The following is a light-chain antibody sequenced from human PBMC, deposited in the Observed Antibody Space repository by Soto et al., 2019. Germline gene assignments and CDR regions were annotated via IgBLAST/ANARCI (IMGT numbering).Light chain of an antibody. CDR2: KAS. J-gene: IGKJ1*01. V-gene: IGKV1-5*03. CDR3: QQYKTFWT. Sequence: DIQMTQSPSTLSASVGDRVTITCRASQSIDSWLAWYQQKAGKAPNLLIYKASSLERGVPSRFSGSASGTEFTLTISSLQPDDFATYYCQQYKTFWTCGQGTKGDIK. CDR1: QSIDSW.